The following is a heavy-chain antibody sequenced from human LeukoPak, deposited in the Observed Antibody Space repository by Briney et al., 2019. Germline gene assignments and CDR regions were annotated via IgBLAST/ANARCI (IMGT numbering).Heavy chain of an antibody. V-gene: IGHV3-23*01. CDR2: VTGPGDNT. J-gene: IGHJ5*02. Sequence: PGGSLRLSCATSGFTFTNYAMNWVRQAPGKGLEWFSEVTGPGDNTYYADSVKGRFFMSREDSKTTVYLQMNSLIAEDKAIYYCAKGAEIDLWGQGTLVTVSS. CDR3: AKGAEIDL. CDR1: GFTFTNYA. D-gene: IGHD3-16*01.